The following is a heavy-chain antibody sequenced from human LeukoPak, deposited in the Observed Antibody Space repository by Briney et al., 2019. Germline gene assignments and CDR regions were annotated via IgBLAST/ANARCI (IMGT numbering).Heavy chain of an antibody. Sequence: PSETLSLTCALSTVSGSSGNFWSWVRQPLGEGLEWIGEVHKSGRTNYNPSLKTRVTISIDASKNQLSLELTSVTAADTAVYYCARELRGAPTPGAYWGQGTRVTVSS. J-gene: IGHJ4*02. CDR1: TVSGSSGNF. CDR2: VHKSGRT. CDR3: ARELRGAPTPGAY. D-gene: IGHD1-26*01. V-gene: IGHV4-4*02.